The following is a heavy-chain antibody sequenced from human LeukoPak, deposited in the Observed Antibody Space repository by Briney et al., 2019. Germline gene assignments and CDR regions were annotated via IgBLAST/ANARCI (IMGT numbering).Heavy chain of an antibody. J-gene: IGHJ4*02. D-gene: IGHD2-15*01. CDR1: GFTFSSYE. CDR3: ARRCYPSHCFDY. V-gene: IGHV3-48*03. Sequence: PGGSLKLSCAASGFTFSSYEMNWVRQAPGKGLEWVSYISSSGSTIYYADSVKGRFTISRDNAKNSLYLQMNSLRAEDTALYYCARRCYPSHCFDYWGQGTLVTVSS. CDR2: ISSSGSTI.